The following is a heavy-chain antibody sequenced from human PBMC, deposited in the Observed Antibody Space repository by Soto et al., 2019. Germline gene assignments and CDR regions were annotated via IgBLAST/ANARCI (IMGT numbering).Heavy chain of an antibody. CDR3: ARHQTVTSSDFDY. J-gene: IGHJ4*02. D-gene: IGHD4-17*01. Sequence: QLRLQESGPGLVKPSETLSLTCTVSGGSISSSSYYWGWIRQPPGKGLEWIGSIYYSGSTYYIPSLKSRVTLSVDTSRNQFSLKLTSVTAADTAVYYCARHQTVTSSDFDYWGQGTLVTVSS. V-gene: IGHV4-39*01. CDR2: IYYSGST. CDR1: GGSISSSSYY.